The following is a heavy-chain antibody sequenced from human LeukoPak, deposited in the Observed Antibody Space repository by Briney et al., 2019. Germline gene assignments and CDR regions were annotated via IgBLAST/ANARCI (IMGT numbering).Heavy chain of an antibody. J-gene: IGHJ4*02. V-gene: IGHV3-23*01. CDR2: ISASGVST. D-gene: IGHD2-2*01. CDR3: AKGDCSSTNCYPDY. Sequence: PAGSLSLSCAASGFIFSDYAMSWVRQAPGKGLEWVSGISASGVSTYHADSVKGRFTISRDKSTEKVYLQMNSLRVEDTAVYFCAKGDCSSTNCYPDYWGQGILVTVSS. CDR1: GFIFSDYA.